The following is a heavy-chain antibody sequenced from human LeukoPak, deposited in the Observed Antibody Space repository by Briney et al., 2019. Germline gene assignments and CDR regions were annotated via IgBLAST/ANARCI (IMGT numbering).Heavy chain of an antibody. V-gene: IGHV1-2*02. CDR3: ARADSYYDFWSGYLNPAYYFDY. CDR1: GYTFTGYY. CDR2: INPNSGGT. D-gene: IGHD3-3*01. Sequence: ASVKVSCKASGYTFTGYYMHWVRPAPGQGLEWMGWINPNSGGTNYAQKFQGRVTMTRDTSISTAYMELSRLRSDDTAVYYCARADSYYDFWSGYLNPAYYFDYWGQGTLVTVSS. J-gene: IGHJ4*02.